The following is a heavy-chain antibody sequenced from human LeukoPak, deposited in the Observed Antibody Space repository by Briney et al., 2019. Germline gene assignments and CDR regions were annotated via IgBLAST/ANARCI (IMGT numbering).Heavy chain of an antibody. CDR1: GGSISSSSYY. V-gene: IGHV4-39*01. J-gene: IGHJ4*02. D-gene: IGHD2-2*01. CDR3: ASPIVVVPAAQDY. Sequence: SETLSLTCTVSGGSISSSSYYWGWIRQPPGKGLEWVGSIYYSGSTYYNPSLKSRVTISVDTSKNQFSLKLSSVTAADTAVYYCASPIVVVPAAQDYWGQGTLVTVSS. CDR2: IYYSGST.